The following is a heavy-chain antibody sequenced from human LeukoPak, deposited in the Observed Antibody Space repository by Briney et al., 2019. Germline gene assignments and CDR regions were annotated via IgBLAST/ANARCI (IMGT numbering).Heavy chain of an antibody. CDR1: GGSISSSSSY. D-gene: IGHD3-22*01. J-gene: IGHJ2*01. CDR3: ARYESSAYGIDV. V-gene: IGHV4-39*01. Sequence: RASETLSLTCTVSGGSISSSSSYWVWIRQPPGMGLEWIGSIYYSGSTYSNPSLKSRVTIPVDTSKNQFSLKVSSVAAADTAVYYCARYESSAYGIDVWGRGTLVTVSS. CDR2: IYYSGST.